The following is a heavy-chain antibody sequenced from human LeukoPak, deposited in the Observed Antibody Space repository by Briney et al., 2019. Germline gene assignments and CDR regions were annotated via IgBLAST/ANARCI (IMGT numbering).Heavy chain of an antibody. CDR1: GGSISSYY. Sequence: SETLSLTCTVSGGSISSYYWSWIRQPAGKGLEWIGYIYYSGSTNYSPSLKSRVTISVDTSNNQFSLKLTSVTAADTAVHYCARGWGYFDYWGQGTLVTVSS. V-gene: IGHV4-59*12. J-gene: IGHJ4*02. D-gene: IGHD7-27*01. CDR3: ARGWGYFDY. CDR2: IYYSGST.